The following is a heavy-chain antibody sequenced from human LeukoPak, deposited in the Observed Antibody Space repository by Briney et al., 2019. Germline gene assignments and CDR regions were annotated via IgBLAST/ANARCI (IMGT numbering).Heavy chain of an antibody. J-gene: IGHJ4*02. D-gene: IGHD2-2*01. V-gene: IGHV5-51*01. CDR1: GYSFTSYW. CDR3: ARRQGCSSTSCPPDS. Sequence: PGESLKISCKGSGYSFTSYWIGWVRQMPGKGLEWMGIIYPGDSDTRYSPSFQGQVTMSADKSINTAYLQWSSLKASDTAMYYCARRQGCSSTSCPPDSWGQGTLVTVSS. CDR2: IYPGDSDT.